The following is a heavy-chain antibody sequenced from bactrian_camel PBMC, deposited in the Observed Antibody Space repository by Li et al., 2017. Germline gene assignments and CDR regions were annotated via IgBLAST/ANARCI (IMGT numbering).Heavy chain of an antibody. J-gene: IGHJ4*01. Sequence: HVQLVESGGGSVQAGGSLRLSCEAPGYTYDTYCMGWFRQAPGKEREGIATIDSDGATRYTGSVKGRFTLSKDNVKNVLYLEMNNLKPEDTALYYCARATRVATGRRLRPEVYNYWGRGTQVTVS. CDR3: ARATRVATGRRLRPEVYNY. CDR1: GYTYDTYC. D-gene: IGHD8*01. V-gene: IGHV3S26*01. CDR2: IDSDGAT.